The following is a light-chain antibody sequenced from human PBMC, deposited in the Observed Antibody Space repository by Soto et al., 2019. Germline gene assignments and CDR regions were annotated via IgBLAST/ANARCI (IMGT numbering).Light chain of an antibody. CDR3: QHYGYPQWT. J-gene: IGKJ1*01. CDR2: GVS. V-gene: IGKV3-20*01. Sequence: EIVLTQSPGTLSLSPGERATLSCRASQSGRDMYLAWYQQKPGQPPRLLIYGVSSRAYGIPDRFSGSGSGTDFTLTISRLEPGDFAVYYCQHYGYPQWTFGQGTKVEIK. CDR1: QSGRDMY.